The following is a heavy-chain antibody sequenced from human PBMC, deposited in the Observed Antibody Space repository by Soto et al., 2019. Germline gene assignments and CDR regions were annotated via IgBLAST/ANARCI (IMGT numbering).Heavy chain of an antibody. CDR1: GFMFDDYA. CDR2: ISWNSGNI. Sequence: ESGGDLIQPGGSLRLSCAASGFMFDDYAMHWVRQVPGKGLEWVSGISWNSGNIGYADSVKGRYTISRDNAKNSLYLQMNSLRAEDTALYYCAKDRYDYYGSRSYYGMDVWGQGTTVTVSS. CDR3: AKDRYDYYGSRSYYGMDV. D-gene: IGHD3-10*01. J-gene: IGHJ6*02. V-gene: IGHV3-9*01.